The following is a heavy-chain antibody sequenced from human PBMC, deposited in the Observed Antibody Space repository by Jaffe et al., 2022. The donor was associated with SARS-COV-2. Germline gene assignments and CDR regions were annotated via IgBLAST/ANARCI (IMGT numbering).Heavy chain of an antibody. CDR3: ARDYYDSSGYYYFSQAFDI. CDR2: IYSGGST. J-gene: IGHJ3*02. CDR1: GFTVSSNY. V-gene: IGHV3-66*02. D-gene: IGHD3-22*01. Sequence: EVQLVESGGGLVQPGGSLRLSCAASGFTVSSNYMSWVRQAPGKGLEWVSVIYSGGSTYYADSVKGRFTISRDNSKNTLYLQMNSLRAEDTAVYYCARDYYDSSGYYYFSQAFDIWGQGTMVTVSS.